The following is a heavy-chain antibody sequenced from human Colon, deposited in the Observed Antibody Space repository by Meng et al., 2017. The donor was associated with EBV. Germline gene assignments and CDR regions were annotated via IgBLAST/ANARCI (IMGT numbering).Heavy chain of an antibody. J-gene: IGHJ4*02. CDR2: VSHPGSA. D-gene: IGHD3-9*01. CDR1: GGSFSGYV. V-gene: IGHV4-34*01. Sequence: VLPQQVGAGLLKPSETLSLTCTVNGGSFSGYVWSWVRQPPGKGMEWIGEVSHPGSANYNPSLKSRVTISVDASEKQFSLRLTSVTAADSAVYYCARVPTTGYKDHWGQGTLVTVSS. CDR3: ARVPTTGYKDH.